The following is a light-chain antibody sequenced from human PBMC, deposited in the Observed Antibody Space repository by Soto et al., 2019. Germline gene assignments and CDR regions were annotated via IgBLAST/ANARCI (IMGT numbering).Light chain of an antibody. CDR2: KAS. V-gene: IGKV1-5*03. CDR3: QHYNSYSEA. J-gene: IGKJ1*01. CDR1: QTISSW. Sequence: DMQMSQSPSTLSGAIGDRVTITSRASQTISSWLAWYQQKPGKAPKLLIYKASTLKRGVPSRFSGSGSGTEFTLTISSLQPDDFATYYCQHYNSYSEAFGQGTKVDIK.